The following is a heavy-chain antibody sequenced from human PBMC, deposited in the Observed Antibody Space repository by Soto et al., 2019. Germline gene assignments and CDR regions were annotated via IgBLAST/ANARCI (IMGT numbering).Heavy chain of an antibody. CDR1: GYTFTSYD. CDR2: MNPNSGNT. D-gene: IGHD2-15*01. J-gene: IGHJ6*03. CDR3: AREGSGGRLNYYYYYYMDV. V-gene: IGHV1-8*01. Sequence: ASVKVSCKASGYTFTSYDINWVRQATGQGLEWMGWMNPNSGNTGYAQKFQGRVTMTRNTSISTAYMELSSLRSEDTAVYYCAREGSGGRLNYYYYYYMDVWGKGTTVTVSS.